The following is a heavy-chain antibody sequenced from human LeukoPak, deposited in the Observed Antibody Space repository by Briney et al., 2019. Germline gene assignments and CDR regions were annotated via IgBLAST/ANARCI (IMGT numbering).Heavy chain of an antibody. V-gene: IGHV4-30-2*01. Sequence: NSSETLSLTCTVSGDSISRGDYSWGWIRQPSGKGLEWIGYIFHTGNSYYNPSLRSRVTISVDRSRNQFSLRLTSVTAADTAVYYCARELWFVNAPGSWLDPWGPGTLVAVSS. D-gene: IGHD3-10*01. CDR2: IFHTGNS. CDR3: ARELWFVNAPGSWLDP. J-gene: IGHJ5*02. CDR1: GDSISRGDYS.